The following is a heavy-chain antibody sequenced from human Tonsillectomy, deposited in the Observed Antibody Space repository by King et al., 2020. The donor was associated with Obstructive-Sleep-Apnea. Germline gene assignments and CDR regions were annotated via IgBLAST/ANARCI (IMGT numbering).Heavy chain of an antibody. J-gene: IGHJ6*02. CDR1: GFTFSTYA. D-gene: IGHD5-18*01. CDR3: GKDLGSSGYSPGDGMDV. Sequence: VQLVESGGGLVQPGGSVRLSCAASGFTFSTYAMNWVRQAPGKGLEWVSDSSGSGYRTYYADSVKGRFTISRDNSKNTLYLQMNSLRAEDTAVYYCGKDLGSSGYSPGDGMDVWGQGTAVTVSS. V-gene: IGHV3-23*04. CDR2: SSGSGYRT.